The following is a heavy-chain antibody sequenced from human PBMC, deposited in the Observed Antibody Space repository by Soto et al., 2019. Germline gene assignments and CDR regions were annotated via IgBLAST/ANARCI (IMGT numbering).Heavy chain of an antibody. V-gene: IGHV3-15*01. CDR1: GFTFTNAW. Sequence: VQLVESGGGLVKPGESLRLSCAASGFTFTNAWMTWIRQAPGKGREWVGRIKDKTQGSTTDYAATVKGRFTISRDHSKNTVYLQRNSLQMEDAAVYYCITNGLLGSHWDDAFEIWGQGTVVNV. CDR3: ITNGLLGSHWDDAFEI. CDR2: IKDKTQGSTT. D-gene: IGHD7-27*01. J-gene: IGHJ3*02.